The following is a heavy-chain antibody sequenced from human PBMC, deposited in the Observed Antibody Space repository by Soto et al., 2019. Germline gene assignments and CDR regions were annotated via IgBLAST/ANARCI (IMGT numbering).Heavy chain of an antibody. J-gene: IGHJ6*02. D-gene: IGHD3-10*01. V-gene: IGHV1-69*02. CDR3: ARFRGSYGMDV. CDR2: IIPILGIA. CDR1: GGTFSSYT. Sequence: QVQLVQSGAEVKKPGPSVKVSCKASGGTFSSYTISWVRQAPGQGLEWMGRIIPILGIANYAQKFQGRVTITADKSTSTAYMELCSLRSEDTAVYYCARFRGSYGMDVWGQGTTVTVSS.